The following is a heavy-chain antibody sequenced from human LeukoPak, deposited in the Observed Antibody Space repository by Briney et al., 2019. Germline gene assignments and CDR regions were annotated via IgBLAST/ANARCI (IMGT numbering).Heavy chain of an antibody. Sequence: SETLSLTCTVSGGSISSSSYFWGWIRQPPGKGLEWIGSIYYGGSTYYNPSLKSRVTISVDTSKNQFSLKLSSVTAADTAVYYCARSYPLEGGDPMEWFDPWGQGTLVTVSS. V-gene: IGHV4-39*07. D-gene: IGHD2-21*02. J-gene: IGHJ5*02. CDR2: IYYGGST. CDR1: GGSISSSSYF. CDR3: ARSYPLEGGDPMEWFDP.